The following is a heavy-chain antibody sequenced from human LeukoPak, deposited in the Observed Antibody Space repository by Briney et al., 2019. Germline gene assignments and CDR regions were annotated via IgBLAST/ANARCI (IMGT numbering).Heavy chain of an antibody. D-gene: IGHD2-2*01. Sequence: SQTLSLTCTVSGGSISSGGYYWSWIRQHPGKGLEWIGYIYYSGSTYYNPSLKSRVTISVDTSKNQFSLKLSSVTAADTAVYYCARRSRRYYCSSTSCQKDFDYWGQGTLVTVSS. CDR3: ARRSRRYYCSSTSCQKDFDY. J-gene: IGHJ4*02. V-gene: IGHV4-31*03. CDR1: GGSISSGGYY. CDR2: IYYSGST.